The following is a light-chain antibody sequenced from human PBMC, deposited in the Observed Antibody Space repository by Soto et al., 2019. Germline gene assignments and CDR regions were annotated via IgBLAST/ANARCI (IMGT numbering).Light chain of an antibody. CDR2: GAY. CDR1: QSVSSN. CDR3: QQYNNWPPEYT. Sequence: EIVMTQSPATRSVSPGERATLSCRASQSVSSNLAWYQQKPGQAPRLLIYGAYTRATGITARFSGSGSGTEFTLTISSRQSEDFAVYYCQQYNNWPPEYTFGQGTKLEIK. J-gene: IGKJ2*01. V-gene: IGKV3-15*01.